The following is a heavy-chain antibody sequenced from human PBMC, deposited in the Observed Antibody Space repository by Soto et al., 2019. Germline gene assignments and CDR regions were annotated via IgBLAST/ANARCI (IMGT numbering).Heavy chain of an antibody. CDR1: GFTFSSYG. D-gene: IGHD4-17*01. CDR2: ISYDGSNK. CDR3: AKDDGTVTTAFDI. J-gene: IGHJ3*02. V-gene: IGHV3-30*18. Sequence: GGSLRLSCAASGFTFSSYGMHWVRQAPGKGLEWVAVISYDGSNKYYADSVKGRFTISRDNSKNTLYLQMNSLRAEDTAVYYCAKDDGTVTTAFDIWGQGTMVTVSS.